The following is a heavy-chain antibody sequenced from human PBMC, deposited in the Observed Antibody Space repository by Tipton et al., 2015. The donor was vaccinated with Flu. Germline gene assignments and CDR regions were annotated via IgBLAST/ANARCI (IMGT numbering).Heavy chain of an antibody. CDR1: SGSIRSTNYF. V-gene: IGHV4-39*07. J-gene: IGHJ4*02. Sequence: TLSLTCTVSSGSIRSTNYFCAWIRQPPGKRLELIGSIYPSGTTYYNPSLKSRVTISIDKSKSHFSLNLTSVTAADTAVYYCARDNFIVPGVLVYWGQGTLVTVSS. CDR3: ARDNFIVPGVLVY. CDR2: IYPSGTT. D-gene: IGHD2-8*01.